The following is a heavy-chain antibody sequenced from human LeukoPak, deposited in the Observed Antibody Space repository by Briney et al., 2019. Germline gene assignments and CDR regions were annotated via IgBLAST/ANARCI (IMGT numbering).Heavy chain of an antibody. CDR1: GVTFSNYW. D-gene: IGHD1-7*01. J-gene: IGHJ4*02. V-gene: IGHV3-7*01. Sequence: GGSLRLSCAASGVTFSNYWMSWVRQAPGKGLEWVANINQDGSEKYYVNSVKGRFTISRDNAKDSLYLQMNSLRADDTAIYFCAREDDWNYEDYWGQGTLVTVSS. CDR3: AREDDWNYEDY. CDR2: INQDGSEK.